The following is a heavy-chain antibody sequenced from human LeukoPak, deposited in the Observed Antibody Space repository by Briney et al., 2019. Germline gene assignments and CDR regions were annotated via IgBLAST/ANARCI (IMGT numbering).Heavy chain of an antibody. CDR1: GFTFSTYS. CDR2: ISYDGTNK. J-gene: IGHJ6*02. V-gene: IGHV3-30*04. Sequence: GGSLRLSCEASGFTFSTYSIHWIRQAPGKGLEWVAFISYDGTNKYYADSVKGRFTISRDNSKNTVSLQMSSLRPEDTAVYYCARGHSHHYYFYYGLDVWGQGTTVTVSS. CDR3: ARGHSHHYYFYYGLDV.